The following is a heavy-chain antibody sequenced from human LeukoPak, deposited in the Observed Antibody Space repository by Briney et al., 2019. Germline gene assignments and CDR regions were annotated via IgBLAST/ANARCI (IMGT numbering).Heavy chain of an antibody. CDR3: ARARYYYDSSGPYYFDY. V-gene: IGHV4-59*01. CDR1: GGSISSYY. CDR2: IYYSGST. D-gene: IGHD3-22*01. Sequence: SETLSLTCTVSGGSISSYYWSWIRQPPGKGLEWIGYIYYSGSTNYNPSLKSRVTISVDTSKNQFSLKLSSVTAADTAVYYCARARYYYDSSGPYYFDYWGQGTLVTISS. J-gene: IGHJ4*02.